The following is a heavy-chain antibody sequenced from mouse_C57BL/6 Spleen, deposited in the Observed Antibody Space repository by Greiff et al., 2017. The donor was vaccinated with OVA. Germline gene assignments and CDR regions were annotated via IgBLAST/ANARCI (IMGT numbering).Heavy chain of an antibody. J-gene: IGHJ2*01. CDR1: GYAFSSSW. Sequence: QVQLQQSGPELVKPGASVKISCKASGYAFSSSWMNWVKQRPGQGLEWIGRIYPGDGDTNYNGTFKGKATLTADKSSSTAYMQLSSLTAEDSAVYVGAREGNWEYWGQGTTLTVSS. CDR2: IYPGDGDT. V-gene: IGHV1-82*01. CDR3: AREGNWEY. D-gene: IGHD4-1*01.